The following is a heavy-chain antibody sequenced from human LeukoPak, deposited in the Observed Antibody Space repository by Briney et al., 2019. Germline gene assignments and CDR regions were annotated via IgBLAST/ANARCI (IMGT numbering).Heavy chain of an antibody. D-gene: IGHD3-22*01. J-gene: IGHJ4*02. CDR2: ISSSTLKI. Sequence: GGSLRLSCAASGFTFSKYAMTWVRQAPGKGLEWVSAISSSTLKIYYADSVKGRFTISRDNSKNTLYLQMNSLKTEDTAFYYCAKGARSSSGYTTDWGQGILVTVSS. V-gene: IGHV3-23*01. CDR1: GFTFSKYA. CDR3: AKGARSSSGYTTD.